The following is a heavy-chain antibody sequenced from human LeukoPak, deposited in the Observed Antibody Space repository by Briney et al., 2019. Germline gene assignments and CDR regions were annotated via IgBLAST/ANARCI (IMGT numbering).Heavy chain of an antibody. J-gene: IGHJ4*02. D-gene: IGHD3-10*01. CDR2: INHSGST. V-gene: IGHV4-34*01. Sequence: SETLSLTCAVYGGSFSGYYWSWIRQPPGKGLEWIGEINHSGSTNYNPSLKRRVTISVDTSKNQFSLKVSSVTAADTAVYYCARWALYYYGSGTLRGFDYWGQGTLVTVSS. CDR3: ARWALYYYGSGTLRGFDY. CDR1: GGSFSGYY.